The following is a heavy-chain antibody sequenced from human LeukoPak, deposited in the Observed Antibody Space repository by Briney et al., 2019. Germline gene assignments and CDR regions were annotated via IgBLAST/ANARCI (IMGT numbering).Heavy chain of an antibody. CDR3: AKHPYYDILTGYYRSYFDY. CDR1: GFTFSSYA. J-gene: IGHJ4*02. Sequence: GGSLRLSCAASGFTFSSYAMSWVRQAPGKGLEWVSAISGSGGSTYYADSVKGRFTISRDNSKNTLYLQMNSLRAQDTAVYSCAKHPYYDILTGYYRSYFDYWGQGTLVTVSS. D-gene: IGHD3-9*01. V-gene: IGHV3-23*01. CDR2: ISGSGGST.